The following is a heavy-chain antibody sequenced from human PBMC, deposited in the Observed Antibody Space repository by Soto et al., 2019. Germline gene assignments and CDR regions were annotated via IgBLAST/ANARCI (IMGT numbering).Heavy chain of an antibody. CDR2: ISWNSGSI. J-gene: IGHJ6*02. Sequence: EVQLVESGGGLVQPGRSLRLSCAASGFTLDDYAMHWVRQAPGKGLEWVSGISWNSGSIGYADSVKGRFTISRDNAKNSLYLQMNSLRAEDTALYYCAKDRREPYYYYGMDVWGQGTTVTVSS. CDR1: GFTLDDYA. CDR3: AKDRREPYYYYGMDV. V-gene: IGHV3-9*01.